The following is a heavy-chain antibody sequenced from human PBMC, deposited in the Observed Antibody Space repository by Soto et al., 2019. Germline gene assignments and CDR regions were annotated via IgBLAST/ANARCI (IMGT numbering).Heavy chain of an antibody. CDR2: IYYSGST. V-gene: IGHV4-39*01. J-gene: IGHJ4*02. Sequence: RTPPGKGLEWIGSIYYSGSTYYNPSLKSPVTIPGDTSKKQFALKLSSVTAADTSVYQCARPTHIAGNDCWCQGTVVTVSS. D-gene: IGHD2-21*01. CDR3: ARPTHIAGNDC.